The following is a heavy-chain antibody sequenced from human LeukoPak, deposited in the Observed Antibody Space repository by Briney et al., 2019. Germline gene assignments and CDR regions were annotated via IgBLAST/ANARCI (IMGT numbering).Heavy chain of an antibody. CDR1: GFTFSSYW. J-gene: IGHJ3*02. CDR2: IKQDGSEK. Sequence: GGSLRLSCAASGFTFSSYWISWVRRAPRKGLEGVASIKQDGSEKYYVDSVKGRFTISRDNAKNSLYLQMNSLRAEDTAVYYCAREVGIVVVTDDAFDIWGQGTMVTVSS. CDR3: AREVGIVVVTDDAFDI. D-gene: IGHD2-21*02. V-gene: IGHV3-7*01.